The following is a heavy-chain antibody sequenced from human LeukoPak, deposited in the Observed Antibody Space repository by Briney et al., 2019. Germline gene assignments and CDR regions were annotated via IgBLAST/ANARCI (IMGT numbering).Heavy chain of an antibody. CDR3: VRDPNALDY. CDR1: GITFSSYE. J-gene: IGHJ4*02. D-gene: IGHD2-2*01. Sequence: PGGSLRLSCTASGITFSSYEMNWVRQAPGKGLEWISYIRSSGNTLYYADSVKGRFTISRDNAKNSLYLQMNSLRAEDTAVYYCVRDPNALDYWGQGTLVTVSS. CDR2: IRSSGNTL. V-gene: IGHV3-48*03.